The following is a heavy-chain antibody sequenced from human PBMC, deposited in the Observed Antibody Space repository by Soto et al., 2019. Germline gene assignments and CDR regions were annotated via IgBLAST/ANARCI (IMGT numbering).Heavy chain of an antibody. J-gene: IGHJ4*02. Sequence: QVQLVQSGAEVKKPGASVKVSCKASGYTFTSYGISWVRQAPGQGLEGMGWISAYNGNTKYVQKSQGRVTMTTATSTSTAYMELRRLRSDDTAVYSCATAASPGLYDYWGQGTLVTVSS. CDR2: ISAYNGNT. V-gene: IGHV1-18*01. CDR3: ATAASPGLYDY. CDR1: GYTFTSYG.